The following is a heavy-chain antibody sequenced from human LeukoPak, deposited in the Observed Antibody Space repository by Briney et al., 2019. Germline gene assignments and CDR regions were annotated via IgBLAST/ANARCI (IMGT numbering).Heavy chain of an antibody. Sequence: ASVKVSCKASGYSFTSYGISWVREAPGRGLEWVGYISAYDGETRYAQKFQGRVTLTTDTTTGTVYMEMRRLRSDDTAVYYCARGGKNYFDFWGQGTLVTVSS. CDR2: ISAYDGET. CDR3: ARGGKNYFDF. J-gene: IGHJ4*02. D-gene: IGHD1-26*01. CDR1: GYSFTSYG. V-gene: IGHV1-18*01.